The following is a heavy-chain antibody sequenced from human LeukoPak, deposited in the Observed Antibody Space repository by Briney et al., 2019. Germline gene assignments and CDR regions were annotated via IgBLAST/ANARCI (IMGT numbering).Heavy chain of an antibody. Sequence: GASVKVSCKASGYTFTGYYMHWVRQAPGQGLEWMGWINPNSGGTNYAQKFQGRVTMTRDTSISTAYMELSRLRSDDTAVYYCARKSMVATRGGDWFDPWGQGTLVTVSS. CDR1: GYTFTGYY. D-gene: IGHD5-12*01. V-gene: IGHV1-2*02. CDR2: INPNSGGT. CDR3: ARKSMVATRGGDWFDP. J-gene: IGHJ5*02.